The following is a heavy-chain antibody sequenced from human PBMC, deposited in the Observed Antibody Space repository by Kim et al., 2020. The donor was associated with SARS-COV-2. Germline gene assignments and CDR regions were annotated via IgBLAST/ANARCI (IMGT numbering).Heavy chain of an antibody. V-gene: IGHV4-34*01. CDR1: GGSFSGYY. CDR3: ARGRYSSSWYGGSGWFDP. D-gene: IGHD6-13*01. J-gene: IGHJ5*02. CDR2: INHSGST. Sequence: SETLSLTCAVYGGSFSGYYWSWIRQPPGKGLEWIGEINHSGSTNYNPSLKSRVTISVYTSKNQFSLKLSSVTAADTVVYYCARGRYSSSWYGGSGWFDPWGQGTLVTVSS.